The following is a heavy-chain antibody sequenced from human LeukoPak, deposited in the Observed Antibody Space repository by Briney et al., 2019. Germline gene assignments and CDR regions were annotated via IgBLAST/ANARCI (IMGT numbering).Heavy chain of an antibody. J-gene: IGHJ5*02. V-gene: IGHV1-46*01. Sequence: ASVKVSCKASGYTFTSYYMHWVRQAPGQGLEWMGIINPSDGSTSYAQKFQGRVTMTRDMSTSTVYMELSSLRSEDTAVYYCARDNSVGDYAWWFDPWGQGTLVTVSS. D-gene: IGHD1-26*01. CDR1: GYTFTSYY. CDR2: INPSDGST. CDR3: ARDNSVGDYAWWFDP.